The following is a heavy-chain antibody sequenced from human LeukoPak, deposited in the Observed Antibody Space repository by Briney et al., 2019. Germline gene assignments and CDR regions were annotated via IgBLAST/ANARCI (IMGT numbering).Heavy chain of an antibody. CDR1: GGSISSGSYY. Sequence: PSETLSLTCTVSGGSISSGSYYWSWIRQPAGKGLEWIGRIYTSGSTNYNPSLKSRVTISVDTSKNQFSLKLSSVTAADTAVYYCARENYYGSGSRGKYYFDYWGQGTLVTVSS. CDR2: IYTSGST. V-gene: IGHV4-61*02. J-gene: IGHJ4*02. D-gene: IGHD3-10*01. CDR3: ARENYYGSGSRGKYYFDY.